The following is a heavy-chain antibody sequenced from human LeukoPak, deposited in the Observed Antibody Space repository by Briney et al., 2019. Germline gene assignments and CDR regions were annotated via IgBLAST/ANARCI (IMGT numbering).Heavy chain of an antibody. CDR1: GGSISSNTYD. CDR3: ARHRFSSGWFALLNYFDP. J-gene: IGHJ5*02. V-gene: IGHV4-39*01. D-gene: IGHD6-19*01. Sequence: SETLSLTCTVSGGSISSNTYDWGWIRQPPGKGLEWIGSINYSGSTFYNPSLRSRVTISVDTSKNQFSLKVSSVTAADTAVYYCARHRFSSGWFALLNYFDPWGQGTLVTVSS. CDR2: INYSGST.